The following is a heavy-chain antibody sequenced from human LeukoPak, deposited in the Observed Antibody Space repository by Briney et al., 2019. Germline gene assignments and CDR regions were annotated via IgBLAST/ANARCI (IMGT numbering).Heavy chain of an antibody. V-gene: IGHV3-21*01. J-gene: IGHJ4*02. CDR1: GFTFSNYN. D-gene: IGHD3-22*01. Sequence: PGGSLRLSCAASGFTFSNYNMNWVRQAPGKGLEWVSSISSSSSYIYYADSVKGRFTISRDNAKNSLYLQMNSLRAEDTAVYYCARGDSSGYYGYWGQGTLVTVSS. CDR2: ISSSSSYI. CDR3: ARGDSSGYYGY.